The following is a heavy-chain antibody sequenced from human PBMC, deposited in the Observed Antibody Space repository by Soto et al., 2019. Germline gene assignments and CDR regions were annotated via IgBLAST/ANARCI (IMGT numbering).Heavy chain of an antibody. CDR1: GFTFSSHW. V-gene: IGHV3-74*01. CDR2: INVDATGA. J-gene: IGHJ4*02. CDR3: VRDLIYGSGTYDY. Sequence: EVQLVESGGGLVHPGGSLRLSCAASGFTFSSHWMHWVRQAPGKGLVWVSRINVDATGANYAASVRGRFTISRDNAKNTLYLQMNSLRVEDTAVYYCVRDLIYGSGTYDYWGQGTLVTVSS. D-gene: IGHD3-10*01.